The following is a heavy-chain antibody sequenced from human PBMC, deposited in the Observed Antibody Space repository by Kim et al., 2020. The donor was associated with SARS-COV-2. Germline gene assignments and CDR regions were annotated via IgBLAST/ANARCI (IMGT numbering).Heavy chain of an antibody. D-gene: IGHD3-22*01. J-gene: IGHJ4*02. CDR3: ARGPYYYDSSGYYLDY. V-gene: IGHV1-69*04. Sequence: QKFQGRGTITADKSTSTAYMELSSLRSEDTAVYYCARGPYYYDSSGYYLDYWGQGTLVTVSS.